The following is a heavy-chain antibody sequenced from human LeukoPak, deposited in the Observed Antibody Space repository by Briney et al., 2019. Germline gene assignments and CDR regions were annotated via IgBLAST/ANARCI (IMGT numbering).Heavy chain of an antibody. D-gene: IGHD2-8*01. CDR3: AREPLFYCTNGVCYTPAYYYGMDV. CDR1: GFTFSSYG. V-gene: IGHV3-33*01. Sequence: GRSLRLSCAASGFTFSSYGMHWVRQAPGKGLEWVAVIWYDGSNKYYADSVKGRFTISGDNSKNTLYLQMNSLRAEDTAVYYCAREPLFYCTNGVCYTPAYYYGMDVWGQGTTVTVSS. J-gene: IGHJ6*02. CDR2: IWYDGSNK.